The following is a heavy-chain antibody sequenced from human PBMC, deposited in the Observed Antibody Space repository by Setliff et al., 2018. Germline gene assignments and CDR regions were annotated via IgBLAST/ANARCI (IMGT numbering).Heavy chain of an antibody. CDR1: GGSISSDI. CDR2: IHTGST. J-gene: IGHJ4*02. V-gene: IGHV4-4*08. Sequence: PSETLSLTCTVSGGSISSDIWSWIRQPPGKGLEWTGQIHTGSTNYNPSLRSRVTISVDMSKNQFSLKLNSVTAADTAVYYCARGINTVSWTPKYWGQGTLVTVSS. CDR3: ARGINTVSWTPKY. D-gene: IGHD2-2*02.